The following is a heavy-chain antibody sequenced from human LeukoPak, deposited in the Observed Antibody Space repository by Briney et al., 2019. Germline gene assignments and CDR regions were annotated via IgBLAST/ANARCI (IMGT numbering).Heavy chain of an antibody. CDR1: GFTSHNYE. Sequence: PGGSLRLSCVASGFTSHNYEMNWVRQAPGKGLEWVSYISSSGATIYYADSVKGRFTISRDNAKNSLYLQMNSLRAEDTAVYYCAELGITMIGGVWGKGTTVTISS. V-gene: IGHV3-48*03. J-gene: IGHJ6*04. D-gene: IGHD3-10*02. CDR3: AELGITMIGGV. CDR2: ISSSGATI.